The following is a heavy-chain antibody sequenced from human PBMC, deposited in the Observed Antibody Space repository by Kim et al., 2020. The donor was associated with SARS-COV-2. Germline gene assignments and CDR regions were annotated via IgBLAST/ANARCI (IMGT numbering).Heavy chain of an antibody. CDR1: GFTLSSYA. Sequence: GGSLRLSCEGSGFTLSSYAMSWVRQAPGKGLEWLSSISGSGTIIHYADSVKGRFTLSKDNSKSTVYLQMNSLRAEDTAVYSCAKALAELSMALDHWGQGT. CDR2: ISGSGTII. J-gene: IGHJ4*02. CDR3: AKALAELSMALDH. D-gene: IGHD1-7*01. V-gene: IGHV3-23*01.